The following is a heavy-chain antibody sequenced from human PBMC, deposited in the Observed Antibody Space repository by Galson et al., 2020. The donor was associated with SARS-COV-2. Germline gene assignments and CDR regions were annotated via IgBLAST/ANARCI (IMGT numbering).Heavy chain of an antibody. CDR2: IWYDGSNK. D-gene: IGHD3-16*01. CDR1: GFTFSSYG. CDR3: ASGVAPGGAYYYYGMDV. J-gene: IGHJ6*02. V-gene: IGHV3-33*01. Sequence: GESLKISCAASGFTFSSYGIHWVRQAPGKGLEWVAVIWYDGSNKYYADSVKGRFTISRDNTKNTLYLQMNSLRAEDTAVYYCASGVAPGGAYYYYGMDVWGQGTTVTVSS.